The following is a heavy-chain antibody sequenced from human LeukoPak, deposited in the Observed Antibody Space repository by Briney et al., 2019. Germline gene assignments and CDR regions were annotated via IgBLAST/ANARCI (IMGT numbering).Heavy chain of an antibody. V-gene: IGHV4-59*08. Sequence: SETLSLTCTVSGGSNYWSWIRQPPGEELEWIGYIHYSGSPNYNPSLKSRVTISIDTSKNQFTLRLSSVTAADTAVYYCARHSYGNDAFDIWGQGTMVTVSS. CDR1: GGSNY. CDR2: IHYSGSP. D-gene: IGHD4-17*01. CDR3: ARHSYGNDAFDI. J-gene: IGHJ3*02.